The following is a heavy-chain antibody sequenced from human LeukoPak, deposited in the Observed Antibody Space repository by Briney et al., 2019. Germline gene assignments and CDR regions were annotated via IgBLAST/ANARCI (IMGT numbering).Heavy chain of an antibody. CDR2: INPDSGGT. Sequence: ASVKVSCKASGYTFTGYYMHWVRQAPGQGLEWMGWINPDSGGTNYAQKFQGRVTMTRDTSISTAYMELSRLRSDDTAVYYCARGSYRGITITPSDYWGGEPLVTVSS. CDR1: GYTFTGYY. V-gene: IGHV1-2*02. D-gene: IGHD3-10*01. J-gene: IGHJ4*02. CDR3: ARGSYRGITITPSDY.